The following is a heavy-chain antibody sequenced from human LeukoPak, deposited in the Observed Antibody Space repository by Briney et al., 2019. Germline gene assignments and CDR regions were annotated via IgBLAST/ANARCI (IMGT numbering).Heavy chain of an antibody. J-gene: IGHJ6*03. CDR2: ISFSYTT. Sequence: GGSLRLSCAASGFTFSDYVMSWVRQAPGKGLEWVSAISFSYTTYYAESVQGRFTISRDNSKNTLYLQMNSMRVEDTAVYYCAKARRDILPMDVWGKGTTVTVSS. D-gene: IGHD3-9*01. V-gene: IGHV3-23*05. CDR3: AKARRDILPMDV. CDR1: GFTFSDYV.